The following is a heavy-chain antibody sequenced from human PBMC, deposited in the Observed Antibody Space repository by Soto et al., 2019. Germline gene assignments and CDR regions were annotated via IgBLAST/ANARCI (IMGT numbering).Heavy chain of an antibody. J-gene: IGHJ4*02. CDR2: ISGSGGST. Sequence: GGSLRLSCAASGFTFSSYAMSWVRQAPGKGLERVSAISGSGGSTYYADSVKGRFTISRDNSKNTLYLQMNSLRAEDTAVYYCAKGIRDYYGSSGYYFGYWGQGTLVTVSS. D-gene: IGHD3-22*01. CDR1: GFTFSSYA. V-gene: IGHV3-23*01. CDR3: AKGIRDYYGSSGYYFGY.